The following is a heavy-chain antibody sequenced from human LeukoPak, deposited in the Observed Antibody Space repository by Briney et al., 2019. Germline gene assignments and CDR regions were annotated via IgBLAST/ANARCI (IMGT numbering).Heavy chain of an antibody. CDR2: ISGSGGST. D-gene: IGHD1-26*01. CDR1: GYTFSSYA. J-gene: IGHJ4*02. Sequence: GGSLRLSCAASGYTFSSYAMSWVRQAPGKGLEWVSAISGSGGSTYYADSVKGRLTISRDNSKNTLYLQMNSLRAEDTAVYYCAKDGVKISGSSFDYWGQGTLVTVSS. V-gene: IGHV3-23*01. CDR3: AKDGVKISGSSFDY.